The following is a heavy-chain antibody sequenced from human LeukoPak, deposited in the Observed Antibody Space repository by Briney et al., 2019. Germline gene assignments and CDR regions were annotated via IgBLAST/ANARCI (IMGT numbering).Heavy chain of an antibody. CDR1: GFTFSSYA. Sequence: RSGGSLRLSCAASGFTFSSYAMHWVRQAPGKGLEWVAVISYDGSNKYYADSVKGRFTISRDNAKNSLYLQMNSLRAEDTALYYCARMSRYYYDSSGFLYYFDYWGQGTLVTVSS. J-gene: IGHJ4*02. D-gene: IGHD3-22*01. CDR3: ARMSRYYYDSSGFLYYFDY. V-gene: IGHV3-30*04. CDR2: ISYDGSNK.